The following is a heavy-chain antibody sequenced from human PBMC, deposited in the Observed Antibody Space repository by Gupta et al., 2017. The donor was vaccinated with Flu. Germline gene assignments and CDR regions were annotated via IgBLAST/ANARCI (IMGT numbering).Heavy chain of an antibody. D-gene: IGHD2-8*02. Sequence: QLRESGPGLVKPSQTLSLTCTLSGVSIDTGGYYWSWVRQVPGKGLEWMGYIHHRGNAFYNPSLQSRLSMSIDISKNQFFMKLTSMTVADTAIYYCAREAYCTGGTCTGMLGDGGRGALVTVSS. V-gene: IGHV4-31*03. CDR2: IHHRGNA. J-gene: IGHJ1*01. CDR1: GVSIDTGGYY. CDR3: AREAYCTGGTCTGMLGD.